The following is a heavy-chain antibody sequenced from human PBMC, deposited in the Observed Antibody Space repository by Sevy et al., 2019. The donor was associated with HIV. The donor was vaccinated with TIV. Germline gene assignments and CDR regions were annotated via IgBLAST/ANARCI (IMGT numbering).Heavy chain of an antibody. V-gene: IGHV3-33*01. CDR2: IWYDGSSK. CDR3: ASGAYYYASRTENFDY. D-gene: IGHD3-10*01. Sequence: GGSLRLSCAASGFTFSSYGMHWVRQAPVKGLEWVALIWYDGSSKYYADSVKGRFTISRDNSKNTLYLQMNSLRAEDTAVYYCASGAYYYASRTENFDYWGQGTLVTVSS. CDR1: GFTFSSYG. J-gene: IGHJ4*02.